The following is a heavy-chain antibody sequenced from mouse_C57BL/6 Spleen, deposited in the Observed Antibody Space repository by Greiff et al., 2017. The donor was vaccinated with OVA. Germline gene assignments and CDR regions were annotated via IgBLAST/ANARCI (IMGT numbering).Heavy chain of an antibody. CDR1: GYTFTSYR. J-gene: IGHJ4*01. Sequence: VQLQQSGTVLARPGASVKMSCKTSGYTFTSYRMHWVKQRPGQGLEWIGAIYPGNSDTSYNQKFKGKAKLTAVTSASTAYMELSSLTNEDSAVYYCTRQLYYYGSSSYAMDYWGQGTSVTVSS. CDR3: TRQLYYYGSSSYAMDY. V-gene: IGHV1-5*01. D-gene: IGHD1-1*01. CDR2: IYPGNSDT.